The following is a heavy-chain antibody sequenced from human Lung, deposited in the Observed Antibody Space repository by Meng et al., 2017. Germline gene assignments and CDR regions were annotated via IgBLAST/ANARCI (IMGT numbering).Heavy chain of an antibody. V-gene: IGHV3-74*01. CDR2: INRDGTKP. CDR3: TNDRLNH. J-gene: IGHJ1*01. Sequence: VEVGESGGGLGPPGGSLRLSCAASGFTFTDHWMHWVRQGPGKGLVWVSRINRDGTKPTYADSVKGRFTISRDNAKNTLYLQMNNLRAEDTAFYYCTNDRLNHWGQGALVTVSS. D-gene: IGHD1-1*01. CDR1: GFTFTDHW.